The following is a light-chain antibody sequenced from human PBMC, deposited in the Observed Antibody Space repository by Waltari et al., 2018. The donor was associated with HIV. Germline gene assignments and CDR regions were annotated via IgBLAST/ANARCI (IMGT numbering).Light chain of an antibody. Sequence: QSALTQPPSASGSPGQSVTISCTGTSSDVGGYNYVSWYQQHPGRAPKLIIYEVTKRPSGVPDRFSGSKFGSGTTAALTVSGLQAEDEADYYCSSYAGSDTVVFGGGTKLTVL. V-gene: IGLV2-8*01. CDR1: SSDVGGYNY. CDR2: EVT. CDR3: SSYAGSDTVV. J-gene: IGLJ2*01.